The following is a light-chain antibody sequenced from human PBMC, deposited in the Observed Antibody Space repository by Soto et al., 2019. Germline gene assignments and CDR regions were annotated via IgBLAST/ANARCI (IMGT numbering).Light chain of an antibody. J-gene: IGKJ4*01. CDR3: QQYYSAPIT. CDR1: QRVLYSSNNKNY. CDR2: WAS. V-gene: IGKV4-1*01. Sequence: DIVMTQSTASLAVSLGERATINCKSSQRVLYSSNNKNYLAWYQQKPGQPPKLLIYWASTRKSGVPDRFSGSGSGTDFTLTISSLQAAAVAVYYCQQYYSAPITCGGGTKGEI.